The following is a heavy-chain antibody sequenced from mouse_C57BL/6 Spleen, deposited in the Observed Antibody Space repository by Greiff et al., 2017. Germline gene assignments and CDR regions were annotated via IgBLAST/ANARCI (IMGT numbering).Heavy chain of an antibody. D-gene: IGHD3-3*01. CDR3: ASKGLGRTWYFDV. V-gene: IGHV1-61*01. CDR2: IYPSDSET. J-gene: IGHJ1*03. Sequence: QVQLQQPGAELVRPGSSVKLSCKASGYTFTSYWMDWVKQRPGQGLEWIGNIYPSDSETHYNQKFKDTATLTVDKSSRTAYMQLSRLTSEDSAVYDSASKGLGRTWYFDVWGTGTTVTVSS. CDR1: GYTFTSYW.